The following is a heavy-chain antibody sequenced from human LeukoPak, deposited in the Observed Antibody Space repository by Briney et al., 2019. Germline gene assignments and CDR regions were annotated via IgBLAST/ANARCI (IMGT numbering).Heavy chain of an antibody. V-gene: IGHV3-23*01. Sequence: GGSLRLSCAASGFTFSSYAMSWVRQAPGKGLEWVSTISGSGGSTYYADSVKGRFTISRDNSNNTLYLQMHSLRAEDTAVYYCAKGPYYPNYSFDYWGLGTLVTVSS. CDR3: AKGPYYPNYSFDY. CDR2: ISGSGGST. J-gene: IGHJ4*02. D-gene: IGHD2-21*01. CDR1: GFTFSSYA.